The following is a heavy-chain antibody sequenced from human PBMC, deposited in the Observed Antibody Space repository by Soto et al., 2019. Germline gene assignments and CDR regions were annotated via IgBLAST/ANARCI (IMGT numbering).Heavy chain of an antibody. V-gene: IGHV1-18*01. D-gene: IGHD5-12*01. CDR3: ARHHGPTTSENWLDP. Sequence: VASVKVSCKASSYTFFTYDISWVRQAPGQGLEWMGWISTYSGDTKYAQKFQGRVTMTTDTSTTTAYLELRSLRSDDTAVYYCARHHGPTTSENWLDPWGKGTRVTVPS. J-gene: IGHJ5*02. CDR2: ISTYSGDT. CDR1: SYTFFTYD.